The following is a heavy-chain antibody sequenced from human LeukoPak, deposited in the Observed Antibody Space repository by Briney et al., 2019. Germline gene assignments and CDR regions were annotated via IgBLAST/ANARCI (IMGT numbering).Heavy chain of an antibody. CDR1: GFTLSSFD. CDR2: VSIRDST. Sequence: GGSLRLSCAASGFTLSSFDMSWVRQAPGKGLEWVSVVSIRDSTYYAGSVKGRFTISRDKTKNTLYLQMHSLRADDTAVYYCAKGGVRGYSYGYLDYWGQGTLVTVSS. V-gene: IGHV3-23*01. D-gene: IGHD5-18*01. J-gene: IGHJ4*02. CDR3: AKGGVRGYSYGYLDY.